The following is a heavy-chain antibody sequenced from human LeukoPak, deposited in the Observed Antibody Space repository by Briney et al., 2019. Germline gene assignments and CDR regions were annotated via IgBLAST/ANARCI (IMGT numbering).Heavy chain of an antibody. V-gene: IGHV3-48*03. Sequence: GGSLRLSCAASGFTFSSYEMNWVRQAPGKGLEWVSYVSSSGSTIYYADSVKGRFTISRDNAKNSLYLQMNSLRAEDTAVYYCARESLYRNYYYGMDVWGQGTTVTVSS. J-gene: IGHJ6*02. CDR3: ARESLYRNYYYGMDV. CDR1: GFTFSSYE. D-gene: IGHD2-2*02. CDR2: VSSSGSTI.